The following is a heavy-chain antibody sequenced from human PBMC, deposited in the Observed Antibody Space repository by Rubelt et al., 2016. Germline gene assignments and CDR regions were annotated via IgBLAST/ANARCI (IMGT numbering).Heavy chain of an antibody. Sequence: RGSTYYNPSLKSRVTISVDTSKNQFSLKLSSVTAADTAVYYCAREGTTETGYDSSGYYPRAFDYWGQGTLVTVSS. D-gene: IGHD3-22*01. V-gene: IGHV4-30-2*04. CDR2: RGST. CDR3: AREGTTETGYDSSGYYPRAFDY. J-gene: IGHJ4*02.